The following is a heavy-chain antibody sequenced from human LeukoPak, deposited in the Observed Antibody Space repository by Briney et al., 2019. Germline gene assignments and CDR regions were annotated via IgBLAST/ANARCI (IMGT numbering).Heavy chain of an antibody. V-gene: IGHV4-61*02. CDR3: ARDHMLRGLSP. Sequence: SETLSLTCTVSGDSISSGRYYWSWIRQPAGKGLEWIGRIFTGGSTNYNPSLKSRVTISVDTSKNQFSLKVSSVTAADTALYYCARDHMLRGLSPWGQGTLVTVSS. D-gene: IGHD3-10*01. CDR2: IFTGGST. J-gene: IGHJ5*02. CDR1: GDSISSGRYY.